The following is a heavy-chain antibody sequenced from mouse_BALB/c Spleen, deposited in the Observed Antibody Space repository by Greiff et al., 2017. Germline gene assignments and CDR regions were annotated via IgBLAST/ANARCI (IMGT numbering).Heavy chain of an antibody. J-gene: IGHJ4*01. CDR2: INPYNDGT. D-gene: IGHD1-1*01. V-gene: IGHV1-14*01. CDR1: GYTFTSYV. Sequence: VQLQQSGPELVKPGASVKMSFKASGYTFTSYVMHWVKQKPGQGLEWIGYINPYNDGTKYNEKFKGKATLTSDKSSSTAYMELSSLTSEDSAVYYCARSTVVATDYAMDYWGQGTSVTVSS. CDR3: ARSTVVATDYAMDY.